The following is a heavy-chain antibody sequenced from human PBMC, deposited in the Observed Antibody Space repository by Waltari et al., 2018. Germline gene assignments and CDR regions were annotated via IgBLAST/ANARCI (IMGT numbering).Heavy chain of an antibody. CDR3: ARDASAWGRYDC. Sequence: QVQLQESGPGLVKPSETLSLTCSVSGGSISSGHWSWIRQPAGKGLDWIGRVHSSGSTDYNPSLKSRVTMSVDTSKNQFSLKVNSVTAADTAAYYCARDASAWGRYDCWGQGTLVIVSS. V-gene: IGHV4-4*07. CDR1: GGSISSGH. CDR2: VHSSGST. D-gene: IGHD6-19*01. J-gene: IGHJ4*02.